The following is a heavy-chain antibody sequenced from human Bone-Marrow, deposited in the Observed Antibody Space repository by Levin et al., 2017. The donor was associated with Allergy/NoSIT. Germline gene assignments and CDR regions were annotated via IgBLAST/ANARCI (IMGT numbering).Heavy chain of an antibody. Sequence: ASVKVSCKASNYIFSNYAVSWVRQAPGRGLEWMGWISGYNGNTKYAQSFQDRVTLTIDKSTSTAYMEVRSLRSDDTAMYYCVRVRAWPNYDVLTGYGTPFDYWGQGSLVTVSS. CDR3: VRVRAWPNYDVLTGYGTPFDY. CDR1: NYIFSNYA. D-gene: IGHD3-9*01. CDR2: ISGYNGNT. J-gene: IGHJ4*02. V-gene: IGHV1-18*01.